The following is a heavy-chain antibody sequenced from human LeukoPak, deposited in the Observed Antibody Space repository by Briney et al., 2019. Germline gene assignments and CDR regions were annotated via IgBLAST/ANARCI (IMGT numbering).Heavy chain of an antibody. Sequence: VASVKVSCKASGYTFTSYGISWVRQAPGQGLEWMGWISAYNGNTNYAQKLQGRVTMTTDTSTSTAYMELRSLRSDDTAVYYCARDGSGSYYRWNYYYGMDVWGQGTTVTVSS. J-gene: IGHJ6*02. D-gene: IGHD3-10*01. CDR2: ISAYNGNT. CDR3: ARDGSGSYYRWNYYYGMDV. CDR1: GYTFTSYG. V-gene: IGHV1-18*01.